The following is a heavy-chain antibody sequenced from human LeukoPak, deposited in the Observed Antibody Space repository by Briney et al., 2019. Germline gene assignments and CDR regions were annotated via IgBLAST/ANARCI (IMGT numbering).Heavy chain of an antibody. V-gene: IGHV4-34*01. Sequence: SETLSLTCAVYGGSFSGYYWSWIRQPPGKGLEWIGEINHSGSINYNPSLKSRVTISVDTSKNQFSLKLSSVTAADTAVYYCARGPFIYYDSSGYYLHWGQGTLVTVSS. CDR3: ARGPFIYYDSSGYYLH. CDR2: INHSGSI. CDR1: GGSFSGYY. J-gene: IGHJ4*02. D-gene: IGHD3-22*01.